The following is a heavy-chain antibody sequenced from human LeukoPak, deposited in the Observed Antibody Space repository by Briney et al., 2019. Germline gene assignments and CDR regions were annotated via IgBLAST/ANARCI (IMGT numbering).Heavy chain of an antibody. CDR2: IYYSGST. J-gene: IGHJ3*02. V-gene: IGHV4-39*07. D-gene: IGHD3-9*01. CDR3: ASRGSYYDILTGYYSHNTDAFDI. Sequence: SETLSLTCTVSGGSISSSSYYWGWIRQPPGKGLEWIGSIYYSGSTYYNPSLKSRVTISVDTSKNQFSLKLSSVTAADTAVYYCASRGSYYDILTGYYSHNTDAFDIWGQGTMVTVSS. CDR1: GGSISSSSYY.